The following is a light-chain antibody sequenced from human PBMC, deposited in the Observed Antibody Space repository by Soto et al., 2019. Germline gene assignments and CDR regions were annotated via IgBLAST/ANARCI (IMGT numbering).Light chain of an antibody. J-gene: IGKJ5*01. CDR3: QQYNNWPPIT. V-gene: IGKV3-15*01. Sequence: PATLPLSPGERATLSCRASQSVRTSLAWYQQQPGQAPRLLIYDTSTRATGIPARFSGSGSGTEFTLTISSLQSEDFAVYYCQQYNNWPPITFGQGTRLEIK. CDR2: DTS. CDR1: QSVRTS.